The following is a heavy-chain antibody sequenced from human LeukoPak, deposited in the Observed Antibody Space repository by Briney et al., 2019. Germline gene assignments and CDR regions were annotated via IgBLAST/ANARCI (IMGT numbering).Heavy chain of an antibody. J-gene: IGHJ4*02. CDR2: INTDGSST. Sequence: GGSLRLSCAASGFTFSSYWMHWVRQAPGKGLVWVSRINTDGSSTSYADSVKGRFTISRDNAKNTLYLQMNSLRAEDMAVYYCARDRSLRAFDYWGQGTLVTVSS. CDR1: GFTFSSYW. CDR3: ARDRSLRAFDY. V-gene: IGHV3-74*01.